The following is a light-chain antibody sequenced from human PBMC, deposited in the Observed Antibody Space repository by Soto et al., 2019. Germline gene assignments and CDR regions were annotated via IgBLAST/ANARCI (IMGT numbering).Light chain of an antibody. CDR1: QSMSTY. CDR2: AAS. Sequence: DLQMTQSPSSLSASVGDRVTITCRASQSMSTYLNWYQQKPGKAPKLLIYAASSLQSGVPSRFSGSGSGTDFTLTISSLQPEDVATYYCQQSYSTPQTFGQGTKVEIK. J-gene: IGKJ1*01. CDR3: QQSYSTPQT. V-gene: IGKV1-39*01.